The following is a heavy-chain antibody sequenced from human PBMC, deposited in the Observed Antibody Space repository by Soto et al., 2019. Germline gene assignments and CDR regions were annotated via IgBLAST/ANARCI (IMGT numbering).Heavy chain of an antibody. CDR2: TYYRSKWST. CDR3: TRALSGSYDS. J-gene: IGHJ5*01. Sequence: PSHTLSLTCAISGDSVSSKSAAWNWIRQSPSRGLEWLGRTYYRSKWSTDYAVSVKSRITINPDTSKNQFSLQLNSVTPEDTALYYCTRALSGSYDSWGQGTLVTVSS. CDR1: GDSVSSKSAA. D-gene: IGHD1-26*01. V-gene: IGHV6-1*01.